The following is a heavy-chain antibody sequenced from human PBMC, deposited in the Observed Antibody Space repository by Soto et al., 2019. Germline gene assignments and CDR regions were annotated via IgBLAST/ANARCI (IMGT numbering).Heavy chain of an antibody. CDR1: GYSFTSNW. CDR3: ARHQRDDASRKIDC. D-gene: IGHD3-16*01. Sequence: GESLKISCQGSGYSFTSNWIGWVRQMPGKGLEWMGIINPADSDIKYSPSFQGQVTISADKSIGAAYLQWSSLKASDTAMYYCARHQRDDASRKIDCWGQGTLVTVAS. V-gene: IGHV5-51*01. CDR2: INPADSDI. J-gene: IGHJ4*02.